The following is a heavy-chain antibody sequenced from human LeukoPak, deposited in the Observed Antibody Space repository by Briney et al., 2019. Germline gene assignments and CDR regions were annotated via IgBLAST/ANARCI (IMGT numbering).Heavy chain of an antibody. Sequence: HGESLKISCKGSGYSFTSYWIGWVRQMPGKGLEWMGIIYPGDSDTRYSPSFQGQVTISADKSISTAYLQWSNLKASDTAMYYCARSSMVRGIYYFDYWGQGILVTVSS. J-gene: IGHJ4*02. CDR1: GYSFTSYW. V-gene: IGHV5-51*01. D-gene: IGHD3-10*01. CDR3: ARSSMVRGIYYFDY. CDR2: IYPGDSDT.